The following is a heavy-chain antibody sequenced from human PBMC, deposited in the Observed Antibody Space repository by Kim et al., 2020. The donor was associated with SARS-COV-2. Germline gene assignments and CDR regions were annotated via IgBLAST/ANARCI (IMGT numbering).Heavy chain of an antibody. J-gene: IGHJ6*02. V-gene: IGHV1-69*13. D-gene: IGHD3-22*01. CDR1: GGTFYNYA. Sequence: SVKVSCKASGGTFYNYAITWVRQAPGQGLEWMGGIIHFSGVTNYAQKFQGRVTITPDESTSTVYMEMSSLRCEDTAVYYCAKVLGDSSGYYLYDYGLDVWGQGAAVTVSS. CDR2: IIHFSGVT. CDR3: AKVLGDSSGYYLYDYGLDV.